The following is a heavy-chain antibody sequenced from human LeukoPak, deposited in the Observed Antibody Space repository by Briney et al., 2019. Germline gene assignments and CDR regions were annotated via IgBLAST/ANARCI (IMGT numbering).Heavy chain of an antibody. CDR2: ISSSGSTI. CDR1: GFTFSSYE. D-gene: IGHD3-22*01. Sequence: GGSLRLSCAASGFTFSSYEMNWVRQAPGKGLEWVSYISSSGSTIYYADSVKGRFTISRDNAKNSLYLQMNSLRAEDTAVYYCARGGYHSSGYYFAYDYWGQGTLVTVSS. V-gene: IGHV3-48*03. CDR3: ARGGYHSSGYYFAYDY. J-gene: IGHJ4*02.